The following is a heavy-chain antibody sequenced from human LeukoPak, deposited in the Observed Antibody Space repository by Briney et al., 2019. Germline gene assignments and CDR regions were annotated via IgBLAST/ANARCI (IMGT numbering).Heavy chain of an antibody. V-gene: IGHV1-46*01. CDR1: GYTFTSYY. J-gene: IGHJ4*02. CDR2: INPSGGST. CDR3: AREYGDYYFDY. D-gene: IGHD4-17*01. Sequence: ASVKVSCQASGYTFTSYYMHWVRQAPRQGLEWMGIINPSGGSTSYAQEFQGRVTMSRDTSTSTVYMELSSLRSEDTAVYYCAREYGDYYFDYWGQGTLVTVSS.